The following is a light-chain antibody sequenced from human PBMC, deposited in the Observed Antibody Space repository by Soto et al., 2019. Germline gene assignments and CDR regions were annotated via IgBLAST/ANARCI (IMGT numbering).Light chain of an antibody. CDR3: QQYYDWPEYT. CDR2: RAS. Sequence: ETVMTQSPATLSVSPGESATLSCRASQSVGSNLAWYQLKPGQAPRLLIYRASTRATGVPVRFSGGGSGTDFTLTINSLQSEDFGVYYCQQYYDWPEYTFGQGSKLEI. CDR1: QSVGSN. V-gene: IGKV3-15*01. J-gene: IGKJ2*01.